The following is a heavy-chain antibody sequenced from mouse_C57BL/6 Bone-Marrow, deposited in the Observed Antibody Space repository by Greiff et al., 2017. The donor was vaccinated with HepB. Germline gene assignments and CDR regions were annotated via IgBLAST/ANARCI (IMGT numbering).Heavy chain of an antibody. CDR3: ERQKIYYGYDWFAY. CDR2: INSDGGST. J-gene: IGHJ3*01. Sequence: EVKLVESGGGLVQPGESLKLSCESNEYEFPSHDMSWVRKTPEKRLELVAAINSDGGSTYYPDTMERRFIISRDNTKKTLYLQMSSLRSEDTALYYCERQKIYYGYDWFAYWGQGTLVTVSA. CDR1: EYEFPSHD. D-gene: IGHD2-2*01. V-gene: IGHV5-2*01.